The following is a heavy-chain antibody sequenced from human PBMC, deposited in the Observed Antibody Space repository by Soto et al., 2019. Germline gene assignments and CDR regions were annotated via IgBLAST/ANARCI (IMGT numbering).Heavy chain of an antibody. V-gene: IGHV4-59*01. Sequence: QVQLQESGPGLVKPSETLSLTCTVSGGSISSYYWSWIRQPPGKGLEWIGYIYYSGSTNYNPSLKSRVTISVDTSKNQFSLKLSSVTAVDTAVYYCARAWQYSSGFFDYWGQGTLVTVSS. J-gene: IGHJ4*02. CDR3: ARAWQYSSGFFDY. CDR2: IYYSGST. CDR1: GGSISSYY. D-gene: IGHD6-19*01.